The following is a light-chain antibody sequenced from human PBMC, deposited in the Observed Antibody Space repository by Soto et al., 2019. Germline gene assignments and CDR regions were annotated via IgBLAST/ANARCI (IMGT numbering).Light chain of an antibody. J-gene: IGLJ1*01. Sequence: QSVLTQPRSVSGSPGQSVTISCTGTSSDVGDFNSVSWYQQHPGKAPKLMIYGVNKRPSGVPDRFSGSKSGSTASLTISGLQAEDEADYYCCSYAGSYSYAFATGTKVTVL. CDR1: SSDVGDFNS. V-gene: IGLV2-11*01. CDR3: CSYAGSYSYA. CDR2: GVN.